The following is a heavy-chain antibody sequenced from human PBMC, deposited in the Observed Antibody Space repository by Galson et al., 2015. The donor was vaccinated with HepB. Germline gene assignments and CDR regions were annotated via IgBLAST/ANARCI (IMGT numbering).Heavy chain of an antibody. CDR3: AREKYGSGSYYPTYGMGV. CDR2: IKQDGSEK. D-gene: IGHD3-10*01. Sequence: SLRLSCAASGFTFSSYWMSWVRQAPGKGLEWVANIKQDGSEKYYMDSVKGRFTISRDNAKNSLYLQMNSLRAEDTAVYYCAREKYGSGSYYPTYGMGVWGQGTTVTVSS. CDR1: GFTFSSYW. V-gene: IGHV3-7*03. J-gene: IGHJ6*02.